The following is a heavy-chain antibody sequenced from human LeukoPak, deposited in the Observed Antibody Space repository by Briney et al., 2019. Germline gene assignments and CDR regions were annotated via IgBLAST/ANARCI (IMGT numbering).Heavy chain of an antibody. V-gene: IGHV5-51*01. CDR2: IYPADSDT. CDR3: ARGRGTGSPIGPRYFDL. J-gene: IGHJ2*01. CDR1: GYLFTSYW. Sequence: GESLQISFKGSGYLFTSYWIAWARKMSGKGLEWMGIIYPADSDTRYSPSFQGHVTISADKSISTAFLRWTSLKASDTAIYYCARGRGTGSPIGPRYFDLWGRGTLVTVSS. D-gene: IGHD3-10*01.